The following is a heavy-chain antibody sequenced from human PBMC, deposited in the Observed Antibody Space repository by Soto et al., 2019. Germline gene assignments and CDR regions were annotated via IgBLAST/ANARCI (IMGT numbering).Heavy chain of an antibody. Sequence: QVQLQESGPGLVKPSQTLTLTCTVSGGSISSGGYYWSWIRQHPEKGLEWIGNIYYSGSTYSNPSLKSRVTISVDTSKNQFSLNLSSVTAADTAVYYCARAPILTAAMYYVDVWGKGTTVTVSS. CDR2: IYYSGST. J-gene: IGHJ6*03. D-gene: IGHD2-2*01. V-gene: IGHV4-31*03. CDR1: GGSISSGGYY. CDR3: ARAPILTAAMYYVDV.